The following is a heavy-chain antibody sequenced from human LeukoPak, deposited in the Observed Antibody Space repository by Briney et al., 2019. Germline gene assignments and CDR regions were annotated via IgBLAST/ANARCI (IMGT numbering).Heavy chain of an antibody. CDR3: AKQAGSGLFILP. Sequence: SETLSLTCTVSGVSISSSNSYWGWIRQPPGKGLEWIGSIYYSGNTYYNASLKSQVSISIDTSKNQFSLRLTSVTAADTAVYYCAKQAGSGLFILPGGQGTLVTVSS. CDR2: IYYSGNT. V-gene: IGHV4-39*01. D-gene: IGHD3/OR15-3a*01. CDR1: GVSISSSNSY. J-gene: IGHJ4*02.